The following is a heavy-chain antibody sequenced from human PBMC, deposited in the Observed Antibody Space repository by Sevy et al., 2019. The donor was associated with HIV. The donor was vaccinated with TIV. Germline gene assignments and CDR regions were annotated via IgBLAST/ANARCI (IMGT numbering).Heavy chain of an antibody. CDR3: ARATKGYCSTTSCYASNGFDM. D-gene: IGHD2-2*01. Sequence: GESLKISCAASGFSVSHNYMTWVRQAPGKGLEWVSLIYSGGVTYYADSVKGRFTISRDNSKNTLYLQMNSLRAEDTAVYYCARATKGYCSTTSCYASNGFDMWGQGTMVTVSS. CDR2: IYSGGVT. CDR1: GFSVSHNY. V-gene: IGHV3-66*02. J-gene: IGHJ3*02.